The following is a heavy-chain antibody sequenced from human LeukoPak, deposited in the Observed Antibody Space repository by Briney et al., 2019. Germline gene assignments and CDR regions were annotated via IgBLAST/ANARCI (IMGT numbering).Heavy chain of an antibody. Sequence: PGGSLRLSCAASGFTFSSYEMNWVRQAPGKGLEWVGHTKSKTDGGTADYVAPVKGRFTISRDDSKNTLYLQMNSLKIEDTAVYYCTTDRHTAMVQFDYWGQGTLVTVSS. CDR2: TKSKTDGGTA. J-gene: IGHJ4*02. CDR1: GFTFSSYE. CDR3: TTDRHTAMVQFDY. V-gene: IGHV3-15*01. D-gene: IGHD5-18*01.